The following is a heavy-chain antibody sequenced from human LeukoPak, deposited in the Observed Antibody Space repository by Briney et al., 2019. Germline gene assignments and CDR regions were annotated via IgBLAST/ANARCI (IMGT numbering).Heavy chain of an antibody. V-gene: IGHV4-34*01. CDR3: ARDERLGYCSGGSCYEPAFDI. CDR1: GGSFSGYY. D-gene: IGHD2-15*01. CDR2: INHSGST. Sequence: SETLSLTCAVYGGSFSGYYWSWIRQPPGKGLEWIGEINHSGSTNYNPSLKSRVTISVDTSKNQFSLKLSSVTAADTAVYYCARDERLGYCSGGSCYEPAFDIWGQGTMVTVSS. J-gene: IGHJ3*02.